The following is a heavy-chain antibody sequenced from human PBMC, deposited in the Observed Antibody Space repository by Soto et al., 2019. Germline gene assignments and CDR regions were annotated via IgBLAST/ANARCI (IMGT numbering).Heavy chain of an antibody. CDR3: ARVGWESSGWYPSDLDV. V-gene: IGHV1-69*13. D-gene: IGHD6-13*01. J-gene: IGHJ6*02. Sequence: SVKVSCKASGGTFSSYAINWVRQAPGQGLEWMGGLIPLFGTTNFAQGFQGRLTITADESSNTAYMELSSLRSEDTAVYYCARVGWESSGWYPSDLDVWGQGTTVTVSS. CDR1: GGTFSSYA. CDR2: LIPLFGTT.